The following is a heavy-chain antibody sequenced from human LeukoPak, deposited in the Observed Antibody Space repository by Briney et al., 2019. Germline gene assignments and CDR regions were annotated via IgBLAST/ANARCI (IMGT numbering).Heavy chain of an antibody. CDR1: GGTFSSYA. J-gene: IGHJ5*02. D-gene: IGHD3-3*01. V-gene: IGHV1-69*05. Sequence: SVKVSCKASGGTFSSYAISWVRQAPGQGLEWMGGIIPIFGTANYAQKFQGRVTITTDESTSTAYMELSSLRSEDTAVYYCARTTSYDFWSGYLNWFDPWGQGTLVTVSS. CDR3: ARTTSYDFWSGYLNWFDP. CDR2: IIPIFGTA.